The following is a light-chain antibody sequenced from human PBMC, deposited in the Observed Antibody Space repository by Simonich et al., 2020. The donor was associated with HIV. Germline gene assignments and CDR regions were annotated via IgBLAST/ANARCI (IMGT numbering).Light chain of an antibody. V-gene: IGKV1-33*01. CDR2: DVS. Sequence: DIQMTQSPSSLSEYVGDRVTITCQASKDIRNYLKWYQPKTGKAPKLLIYDVSNLETGVPSRYSGSGSGTDFTFTISSLQPEDIATYYCQQYDNLPPLTFGGGTKVEIK. CDR1: KDIRNY. J-gene: IGKJ4*01. CDR3: QQYDNLPPLT.